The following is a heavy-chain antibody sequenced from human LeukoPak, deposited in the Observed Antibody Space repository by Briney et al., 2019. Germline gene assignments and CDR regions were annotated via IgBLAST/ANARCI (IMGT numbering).Heavy chain of an antibody. CDR2: IYYSGST. J-gene: IGHJ6*02. D-gene: IGHD3-10*01. CDR3: ARDQAHYYGSGSFYGMDV. CDR1: GGSISSYY. Sequence: SETLSLTCTVSGGSISSYYWSWIRQPPGKGLEWIGYIYYSGSTNYNPSLKSRVTISVDTSKNQFSLKLSSVTAADTAVYYCARDQAHYYGSGSFYGMDVWGQGTRSPSP. V-gene: IGHV4-59*01.